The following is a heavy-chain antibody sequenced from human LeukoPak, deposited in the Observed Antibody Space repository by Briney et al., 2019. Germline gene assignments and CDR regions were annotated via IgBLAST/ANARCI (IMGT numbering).Heavy chain of an antibody. V-gene: IGHV1-69*05. CDR2: RVPIFGTA. CDR3: ARSPSGAYYYDF. J-gene: IGHJ4*02. Sequence: SVKVSFKSSGGTFSSYAISWVRQAPGQGLEWMGGRVPIFGTANYAQKFKGRVTITTDGSTSTDYMELSSLRSEDTAVYYCARSPSGAYYYDFWGQGTLVTVSS. CDR1: GGTFSSYA. D-gene: IGHD3-10*01.